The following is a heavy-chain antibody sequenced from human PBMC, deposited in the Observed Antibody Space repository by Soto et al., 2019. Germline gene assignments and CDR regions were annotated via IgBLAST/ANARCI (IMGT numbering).Heavy chain of an antibody. V-gene: IGHV5-10-1*01. CDR1: GYSFTSYW. Sequence: GESLKISCKGSGYSFTSYWLSWVRQMPGKGLEWMGRIDPSDSYTNYSPSFQGHVTISADKSISTAYLQWSSLKASDTAMYYCARHLVRFGEIPHYYYGMDVWGQGTTVTVS. J-gene: IGHJ6*02. CDR2: IDPSDSYT. D-gene: IGHD3-10*01. CDR3: ARHLVRFGEIPHYYYGMDV.